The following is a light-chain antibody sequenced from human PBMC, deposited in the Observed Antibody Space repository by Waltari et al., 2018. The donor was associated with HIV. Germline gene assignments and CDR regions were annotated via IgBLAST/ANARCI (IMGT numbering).Light chain of an antibody. J-gene: IGLJ1*01. CDR1: SSHIGSNS. CDR3: AAWDDSLSGPYV. V-gene: IGLV1-47*01. Sequence: QSMLTQPPSASGTPGQRVTISCSGSSSHIGSNSVYWYQQLPGTDPKLLNYRNKPRPSGGPDRCFVSKSGNPASLAISGLRSEDEADYYCAAWDDSLSGPYVFGTGTKVTVL. CDR2: RNK.